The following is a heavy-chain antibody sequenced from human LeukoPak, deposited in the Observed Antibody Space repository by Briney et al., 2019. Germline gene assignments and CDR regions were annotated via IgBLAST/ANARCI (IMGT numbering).Heavy chain of an antibody. Sequence: ASVKVSCKASGYTFTSYGINWVRQAPGQGLEWMGWISAYNGDTNYAQKLQGRVTMTTDTSTSTAYMELRSLRSDDTAMYYCARSGELYFHLDYWGQGSLVSVSS. CDR3: ARSGELYFHLDY. CDR2: ISAYNGDT. D-gene: IGHD3-10*01. J-gene: IGHJ4*02. V-gene: IGHV1-18*01. CDR1: GYTFTSYG.